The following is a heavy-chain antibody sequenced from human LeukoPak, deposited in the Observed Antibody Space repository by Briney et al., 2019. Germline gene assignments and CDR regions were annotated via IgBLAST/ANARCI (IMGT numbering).Heavy chain of an antibody. V-gene: IGHV4-59*01. CDR3: ARTVCSSTSCWFDY. Sequence: SETLSLTCTVSGGSISSYYWSWIRQPPGKGLEWIGYIYYSGSTNYNPSLKSRVTISVDTSKNQFSLKLSSVTAADTAVYYCARTVCSSTSCWFDYWGQGTLVSVSS. CDR2: IYYSGST. J-gene: IGHJ4*02. D-gene: IGHD2-2*01. CDR1: GGSISSYY.